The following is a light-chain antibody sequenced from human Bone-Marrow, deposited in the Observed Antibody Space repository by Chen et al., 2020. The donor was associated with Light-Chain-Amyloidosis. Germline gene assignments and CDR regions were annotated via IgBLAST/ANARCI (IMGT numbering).Light chain of an antibody. CDR1: NIGSTS. Sequence: SYVLTQPSSVSVAPGQTATIACGGNNIGSTSVHWYQPTPGQAPLLVVYDDSDRPSGIPERSSGSNCGNTATLTISRVEAGDEADYDCQVWDRSSDRPVFGGGTKLTVL. CDR2: DDS. V-gene: IGLV3-21*02. CDR3: QVWDRSSDRPV. J-gene: IGLJ3*02.